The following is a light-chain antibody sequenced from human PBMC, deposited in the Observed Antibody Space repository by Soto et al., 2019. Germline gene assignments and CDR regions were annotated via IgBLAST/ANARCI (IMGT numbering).Light chain of an antibody. CDR1: QSVSSSY. CDR2: GAS. CDR3: QQYGSSPT. Sequence: EIVLTQSPGTLSLSPGERATLSCRASQSVSSSYLAWYQQKPGQAPRLLIYGASSRATGIPDRFSGCGSGTDFTLTISRLEPEDFAVYYCQQYGSSPTFGGGTKVEIK. V-gene: IGKV3-20*01. J-gene: IGKJ4*01.